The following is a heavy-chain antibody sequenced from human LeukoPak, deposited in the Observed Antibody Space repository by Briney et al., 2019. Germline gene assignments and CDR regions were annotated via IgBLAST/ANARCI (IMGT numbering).Heavy chain of an antibody. CDR2: MNPNSGNT. J-gene: IGHJ4*02. Sequence: GASVKVSCKASGGTFSSYAISWVRQAPGQGLEWMGWMNPNSGNTGYAQKFQGRVTMTRNTSISTAYMELSSLRSEDTAVYYCARIGRPDYWGQGTLVTVSS. V-gene: IGHV1-8*02. D-gene: IGHD1-26*01. CDR1: GGTFSSYA. CDR3: ARIGRPDY.